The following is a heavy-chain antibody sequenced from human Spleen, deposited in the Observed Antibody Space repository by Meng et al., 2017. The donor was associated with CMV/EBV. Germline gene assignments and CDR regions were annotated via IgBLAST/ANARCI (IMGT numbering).Heavy chain of an antibody. CDR3: ARDTGVFGVVIVWSYGMDV. CDR1: GFTFSDYA. Sequence: GESLKISCAASGFTFSDYAMHWVRQAPGKGLDWVAVISFDGRNKYFVDSVKGRFTISRDNSKNTEYLQMNSLRAEDTAVYYCARDTGVFGVVIVWSYGMDVWGQGTTVTVSS. D-gene: IGHD3-3*01. J-gene: IGHJ6*02. V-gene: IGHV3-30-3*01. CDR2: ISFDGRNK.